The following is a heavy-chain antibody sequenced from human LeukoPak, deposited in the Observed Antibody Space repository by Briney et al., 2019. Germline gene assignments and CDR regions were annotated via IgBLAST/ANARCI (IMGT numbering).Heavy chain of an antibody. Sequence: PGGSLRLSCAASGFTFSSYWMSWVRQAPGKGLEWVANIKQDGSEKYYVDSVKGRFTISRDNSKNSLYLQLTSLRAEDTALYYCARDRGWNSFDYWGQGTLVSVSS. D-gene: IGHD1-7*01. CDR3: ARDRGWNSFDY. CDR2: IKQDGSEK. J-gene: IGHJ4*02. CDR1: GFTFSSYW. V-gene: IGHV3-7*01.